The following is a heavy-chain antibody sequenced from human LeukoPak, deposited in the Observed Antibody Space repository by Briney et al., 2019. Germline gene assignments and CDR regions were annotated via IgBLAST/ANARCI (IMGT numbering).Heavy chain of an antibody. V-gene: IGHV4-59*05. D-gene: IGHD5-18*01. CDR1: GGSISSYY. CDR3: ARRGYSYGYWFDY. Sequence: SETLSLTCTVSGGSISSYYWSWIRQPPGEGLEWIGNIYYSGSTYYNPSLKSRVTISVDTSKNQFSLKLSSVTAADTAVYYCARRGYSYGYWFDYWGQGTLVTVSS. J-gene: IGHJ4*02. CDR2: IYYSGST.